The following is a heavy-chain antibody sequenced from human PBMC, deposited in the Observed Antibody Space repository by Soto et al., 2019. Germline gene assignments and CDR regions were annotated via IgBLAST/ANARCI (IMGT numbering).Heavy chain of an antibody. J-gene: IGHJ4*02. V-gene: IGHV3-23*01. D-gene: IGHD3-16*01. CDR2: IPGSAYST. CDR3: ANPITFAGGKYFDC. Sequence: EVQLLESGGGLVQPGESLRLSCAASGFTFSSYAMSWVRQAPGKGLEWVSGIPGSAYSTYYADSVKGRFTISRDNSKNTLYLQMNSLRAEDTAVYYCANPITFAGGKYFDCWGQGNLVTVSS. CDR1: GFTFSSYA.